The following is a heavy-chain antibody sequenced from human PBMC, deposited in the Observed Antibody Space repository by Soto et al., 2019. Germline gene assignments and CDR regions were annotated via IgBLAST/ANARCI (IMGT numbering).Heavy chain of an antibody. CDR1: WAIVPINTAT. Sequence: SPTLSLTRAISWAIVPINTATWNWVRQTPSRGLEWLGRTYYRSNWYFDYALSVKSRITITPNTSKNQFSLQLNSLTPTDTAVYYCAGELDSHHGLGYWGPGTLVTVSS. CDR3: AGELDSHHGLGY. J-gene: IGHJ4*02. CDR2: TYYRSNWYF. D-gene: IGHD6-19*01. V-gene: IGHV6-1*01.